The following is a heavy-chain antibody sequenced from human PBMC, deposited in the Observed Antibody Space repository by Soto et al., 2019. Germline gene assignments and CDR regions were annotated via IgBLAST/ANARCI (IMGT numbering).Heavy chain of an antibody. CDR1: VGGLSVDG. CDR3: ARDGTLYDSTAYYYLY. V-gene: IGHV1-69*13. Sequence: SLKGSWKGSVGGLSVDGGNWGRQTPGQGLEWMGGIIPLFGTANYAQKFQGRVTITADDSTSTAYMELSSLRSEDTAVYYCARDGTLYDSTAYYYLYWGQGTLVTVSS. D-gene: IGHD3-22*01. J-gene: IGHJ4*02. CDR2: IIPLFGTA.